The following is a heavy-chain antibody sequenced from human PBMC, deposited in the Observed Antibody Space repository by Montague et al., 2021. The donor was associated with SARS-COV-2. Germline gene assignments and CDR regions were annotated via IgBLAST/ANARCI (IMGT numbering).Heavy chain of an antibody. D-gene: IGHD3-3*01. CDR1: GYSISSGYY. CDR3: ARDVRYYDFWSGRAQTSPDY. Sequence: ETLSLTCTVSGYSISSGYYWGWIRQPPGKGLEWIGSIYHSGSTYYNPSLKSRVTISVDTSKNQFSLKLSSVTAADTAMYYCARDVRYYDFWSGRAQTSPDYWGQGTLVTVSS. CDR2: IYHSGST. J-gene: IGHJ4*02. V-gene: IGHV4-38-2*02.